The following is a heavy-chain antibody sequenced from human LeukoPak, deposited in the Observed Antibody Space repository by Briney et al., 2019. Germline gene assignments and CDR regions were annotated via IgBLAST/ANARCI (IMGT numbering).Heavy chain of an antibody. CDR3: ARGPYYYDSSGYYIPYYGMDV. V-gene: IGHV4-39*07. D-gene: IGHD3-22*01. CDR2: IYHSGST. CDR1: GGSISSSSYY. J-gene: IGHJ6*02. Sequence: SETLSLTCTVSGGSISSSSYYWGWIRQPPGKGLEWIGEIYHSGSTNYNPSLKSRVTISVDKSKNQFSLKLSSVTAADTAAYYCARGPYYYDSSGYYIPYYGMDVWGQGTTVTVSS.